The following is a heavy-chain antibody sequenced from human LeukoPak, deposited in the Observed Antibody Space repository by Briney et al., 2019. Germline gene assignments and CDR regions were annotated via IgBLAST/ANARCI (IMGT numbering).Heavy chain of an antibody. D-gene: IGHD4-23*01. CDR1: GFTFSGSA. V-gene: IGHV3-73*01. J-gene: IGHJ4*02. Sequence: PGGSLRLSCAASGFTFSGSAMHWVRQASGKGLEWVGRIRSKANNYATAYAASVKGRFTISRDDSKNTAFLQVNSLISEDTAVYYCTRVGPGGNSDYWGQGTLVTVSS. CDR2: IRSKANNYAT. CDR3: TRVGPGGNSDY.